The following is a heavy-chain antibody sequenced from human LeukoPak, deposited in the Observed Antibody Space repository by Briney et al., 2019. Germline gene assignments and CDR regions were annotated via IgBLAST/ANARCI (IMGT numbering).Heavy chain of an antibody. CDR2: FDPEDGET. Sequence: ASVKVSCKVSGYTLTELSMHWVRQAPGKGLEWMGGFDPEDGETIYAQKFQGRVTITADESTSTAYMELSSLRSEDTAVYYCARENTAVTGGDYYYYGMDVWGQGTTVTVSS. J-gene: IGHJ6*02. CDR3: ARENTAVTGGDYYYYGMDV. D-gene: IGHD4-23*01. CDR1: GYTLTELS. V-gene: IGHV1-24*01.